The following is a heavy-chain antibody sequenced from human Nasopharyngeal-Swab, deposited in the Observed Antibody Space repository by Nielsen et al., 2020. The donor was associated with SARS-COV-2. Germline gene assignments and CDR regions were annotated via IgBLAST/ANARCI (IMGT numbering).Heavy chain of an antibody. Sequence: GESLKISCAASGFILSAPAIHWVRQASGKGLEWLGRIGDKDHNYATTYGASVQGRFTLSRDDLKNTAFLQMDSLKTEDTALYYCTTDFYFDYWGQGTLVTVSS. CDR3: TTDFYFDY. CDR1: GFILSAPA. J-gene: IGHJ4*02. V-gene: IGHV3-73*01. CDR2: IGDKDHNYAT.